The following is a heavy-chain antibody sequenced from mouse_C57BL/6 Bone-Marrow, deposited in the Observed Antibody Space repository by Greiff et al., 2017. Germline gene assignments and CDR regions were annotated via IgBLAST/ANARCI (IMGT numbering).Heavy chain of an antibody. CDR3: LYYYGSSYLDWYFDV. V-gene: IGHV1-85*01. D-gene: IGHD1-1*01. CDR1: GYTFTSYD. J-gene: IGHJ1*03. Sequence: QVQLKQSGPELVKPGASVKLSCKASGYTFTSYDINWVKQRPGPGLEWIGWIYPRDGSTKYNEKFKGKATLTVDTSSSTAYMELHSLTSEDSAVYFCLYYYGSSYLDWYFDVWGTGTTVTVSS. CDR2: IYPRDGST.